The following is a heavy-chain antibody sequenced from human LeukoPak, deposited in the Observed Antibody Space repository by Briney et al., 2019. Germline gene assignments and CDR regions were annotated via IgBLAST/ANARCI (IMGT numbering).Heavy chain of an antibody. Sequence: GGSLRLSCAASGFTFSSYAMHWVRQAPGKGLVWVSRVNFDGTTTNYADSVKGRLTISRDNTKTTLYLQMNSLRAEDTAVYYCVRGAARAYYMDVWGKGTTVTVSS. CDR3: VRGAARAYYMDV. CDR1: GFTFSSYA. D-gene: IGHD6-6*01. V-gene: IGHV3-74*01. J-gene: IGHJ6*03. CDR2: VNFDGTTT.